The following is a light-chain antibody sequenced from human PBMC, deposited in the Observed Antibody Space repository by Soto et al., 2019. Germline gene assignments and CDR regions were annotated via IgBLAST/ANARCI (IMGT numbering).Light chain of an antibody. Sequence: QSVLTQPASVSGSPGRWITISCTGTSSDFGGYNYVSWYQQHPGKAPKLMIYDVSNRPSGVSNRFSGSKSGNTASLTISGLQAEDEADYYCSSYTSSSTPWVFGTGTKVTVL. CDR3: SSYTSSSTPWV. CDR1: SSDFGGYNY. CDR2: DVS. J-gene: IGLJ1*01. V-gene: IGLV2-14*01.